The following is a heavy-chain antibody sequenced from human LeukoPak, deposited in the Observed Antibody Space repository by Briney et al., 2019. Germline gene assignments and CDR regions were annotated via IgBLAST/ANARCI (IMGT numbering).Heavy chain of an antibody. J-gene: IGHJ4*02. CDR3: ARDKQLWLEYYFDY. CDR2: INPNSGGT. Sequence: ASVKVSCKASGYTFTGYYMHWVRQAPGQGLEWMGWINPNSGGTNYAQKFQGRVTMTRDTSISTAYMELSRLRSDDTAVYYRARDKQLWLEYYFDYWGQGTLVTVSS. V-gene: IGHV1-2*02. CDR1: GYTFTGYY. D-gene: IGHD5-18*01.